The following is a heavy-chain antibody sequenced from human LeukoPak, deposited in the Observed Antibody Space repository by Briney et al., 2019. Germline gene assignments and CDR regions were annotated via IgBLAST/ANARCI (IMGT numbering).Heavy chain of an antibody. D-gene: IGHD3-22*01. CDR1: GGSFSGYY. CDR2: MNPSGST. V-gene: IGHV4-34*01. J-gene: IGHJ6*03. Sequence: SETLSLTCAVYGGSFSGYYWTWIRQTPEKGLEWIGEMNPSGSTSYNPSLKSRVTISVDASKNQFSLKLSSVTAADTAVYYCARGRQDVTMIVVVMTAVSYYLDVWGKGTTVTVS. CDR3: ARGRQDVTMIVVVMTAVSYYLDV.